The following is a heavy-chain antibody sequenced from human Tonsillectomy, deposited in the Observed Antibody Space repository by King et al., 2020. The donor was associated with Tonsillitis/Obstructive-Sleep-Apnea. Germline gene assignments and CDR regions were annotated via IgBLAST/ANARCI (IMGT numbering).Heavy chain of an antibody. CDR2: TRNKAHSYNT. CDR1: GFTFSDHY. J-gene: IGHJ4*02. D-gene: IGHD1-14*01. CDR3: ARVRPSSPGYNRDY. V-gene: IGHV3-72*01. Sequence: VQLVESGGGLVKPGGSLRLSCAASGFTFSDHYMDWVRQAPGKGLEWVGRTRNKAHSYNTEYAASVKGRITISRDDSENSLYLQMNSLKTEDTALYYCARVRPSSPGYNRDYWGQGTLVTVSS.